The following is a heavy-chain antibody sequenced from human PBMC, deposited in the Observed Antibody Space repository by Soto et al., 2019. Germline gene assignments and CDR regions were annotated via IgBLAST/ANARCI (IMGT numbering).Heavy chain of an antibody. CDR2: INPNSGGT. CDR3: ARDSSDIVVVPAASLWFDP. V-gene: IGHV1-2*02. J-gene: IGHJ5*02. D-gene: IGHD2-2*01. Sequence: ASVKVSCKASGYTFTGYYMHWVRQAPGQGLEWMGWINPNSGGTNYAQKFQGRVTMTRDTSISTAYMELSRLRSDDTAVYYCARDSSDIVVVPAASLWFDPWGQGTLVTVSS. CDR1: GYTFTGYY.